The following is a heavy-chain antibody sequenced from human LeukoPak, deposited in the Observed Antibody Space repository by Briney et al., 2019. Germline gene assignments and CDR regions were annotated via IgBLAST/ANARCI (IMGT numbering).Heavy chain of an antibody. V-gene: IGHV4-34*01. D-gene: IGHD1/OR15-1a*01. CDR3: ARSNCLASTCNNFYGMDV. CDR2: INDRGST. Sequence: SETLSLTCAVYGGSFSGNYWSWIRQPPGKGLEWIGEINDRGSTNYNPSLKSRVTISLDTSKNQFSLNLRSVTAADTAVYYCARSNCLASTCNNFYGMDVWGQGTTVTVSS. CDR1: GGSFSGNY. J-gene: IGHJ6*02.